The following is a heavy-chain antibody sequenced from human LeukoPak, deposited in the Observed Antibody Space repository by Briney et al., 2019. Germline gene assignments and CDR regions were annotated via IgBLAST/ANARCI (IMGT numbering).Heavy chain of an antibody. Sequence: PSETLSLTCTVSGGSISSSSYYWGWIRQPPGKGLEWIGSIYYSGSTYYNPSLKSRVTISVDTSKNQFSLKLSSVTAADTAVYYCARDGGLFDYWGQGTLVTVSS. CDR3: ARDGGLFDY. D-gene: IGHD3-16*01. CDR2: IYYSGST. J-gene: IGHJ4*02. CDR1: GGSISSSSYY. V-gene: IGHV4-39*02.